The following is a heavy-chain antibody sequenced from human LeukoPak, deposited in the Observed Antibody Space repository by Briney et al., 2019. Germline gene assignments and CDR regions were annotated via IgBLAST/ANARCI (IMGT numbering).Heavy chain of an antibody. CDR1: GFTFSSYA. V-gene: IGHV3-30-3*01. Sequence: RSLRLSCAASGFTFSSYAMHWVRQAPGKGLEWVAVISYDGSNKYYADSVKGRFTISRDNSKNTLYLQMNSLRAEDTAVYYCARAPPSAKGLYDYWGQGTLVTVSS. CDR2: ISYDGSNK. D-gene: IGHD2-15*01. J-gene: IGHJ4*02. CDR3: ARAPPSAKGLYDY.